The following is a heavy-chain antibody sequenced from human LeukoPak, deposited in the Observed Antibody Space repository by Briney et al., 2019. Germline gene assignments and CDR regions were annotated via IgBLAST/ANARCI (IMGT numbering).Heavy chain of an antibody. J-gene: IGHJ5*02. CDR3: AKAALSSSWSKYNWFDP. V-gene: IGHV3-23*01. CDR2: ISGSGGRT. Sequence: GGSLRLSCAASGFTFSSYAMSWVRQAPGKGLEWVSAISGSGGRTYYADSVKGRFTISRDNSKNTLYLQMNSLRAENTAVYYCAKAALSSSWSKYNWFDPWGQGTLVTVSS. CDR1: GFTFSSYA. D-gene: IGHD6-13*01.